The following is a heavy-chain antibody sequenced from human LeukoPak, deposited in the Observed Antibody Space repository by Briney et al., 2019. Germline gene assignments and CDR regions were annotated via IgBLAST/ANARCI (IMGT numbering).Heavy chain of an antibody. D-gene: IGHD1-26*01. Sequence: PSETLSLTCTVSGGSISSGFYYWSWIRQPAGKGLEWIGRIYISGSPNYNPALQSRVTISVDTSKNHFSLSLSSVTAADTAVYYCARGQTLVGALHFWGQGTLVTVSS. CDR3: ARGQTLVGALHF. CDR1: GGSISSGFYY. CDR2: IYISGSP. V-gene: IGHV4-61*02. J-gene: IGHJ4*02.